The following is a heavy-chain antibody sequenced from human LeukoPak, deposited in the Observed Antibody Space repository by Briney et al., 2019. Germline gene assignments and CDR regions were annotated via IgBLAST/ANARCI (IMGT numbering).Heavy chain of an antibody. CDR3: ARVECSGGSCYLFDY. Sequence: PSETLSLTCTVSGGSISNYHWGWIRQPPGKGLEWIGYIFYSGSTNDNPSLKSRVTISVDKSKNQFSLKLSSVTAADTAVYYCARVECSGGSCYLFDYWGQGTLVTVSS. D-gene: IGHD2-15*01. CDR1: GGSISNYH. J-gene: IGHJ4*02. V-gene: IGHV4-59*12. CDR2: IFYSGST.